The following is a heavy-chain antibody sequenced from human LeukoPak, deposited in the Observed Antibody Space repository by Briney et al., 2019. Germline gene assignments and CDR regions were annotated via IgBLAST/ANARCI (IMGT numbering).Heavy chain of an antibody. CDR3: ARDDGSYYGTLFDY. CDR1: GYSISSGYY. Sequence: SETLSLTCAVSGYSISSGYYWGWIRQPPGKGLEWIGSIYHSGSTYYNPSLKSRVTISVDTSKNQFSLKLSSVTAADTAVYYCARDDGSYYGTLFDYWGQGTLVTASS. D-gene: IGHD1-26*01. CDR2: IYHSGST. V-gene: IGHV4-38-2*02. J-gene: IGHJ4*02.